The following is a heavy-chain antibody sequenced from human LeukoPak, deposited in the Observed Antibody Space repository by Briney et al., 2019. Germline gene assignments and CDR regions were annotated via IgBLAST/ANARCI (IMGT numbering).Heavy chain of an antibody. J-gene: IGHJ6*03. CDR1: GGSISSYY. CDR3: ARARTVTAESYYYMDV. Sequence: SETLSLTCTASGGSISSYYWSWIRQPAGKGLEWIGRIYTSGSTNYNPSLKSRVTISVDTSKNQFSLKLSSVTAADTAVYYCARARTVTAESYYYMDVWGKGTTVTVSS. D-gene: IGHD4-17*01. CDR2: IYTSGST. V-gene: IGHV4-4*07.